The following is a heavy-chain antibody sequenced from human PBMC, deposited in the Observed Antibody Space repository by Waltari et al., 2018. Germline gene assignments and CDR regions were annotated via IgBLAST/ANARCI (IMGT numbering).Heavy chain of an antibody. J-gene: IGHJ4*02. CDR3: LSPDPDSGSYLGY. CDR2: INSGSTYM. CDR1: GFTFSGYS. D-gene: IGHD1-26*01. Sequence: EVQLVESGGGLVKPGGSLRLSCAASGFTFSGYSMNWVRQAPGKGLDWVASINSGSTYMGYEESVRGRFTISRDDAKNSLYLQLSNLTAEDTAIYYCLSPDPDSGSYLGYWGPGTLVTVSS. V-gene: IGHV3-21*02.